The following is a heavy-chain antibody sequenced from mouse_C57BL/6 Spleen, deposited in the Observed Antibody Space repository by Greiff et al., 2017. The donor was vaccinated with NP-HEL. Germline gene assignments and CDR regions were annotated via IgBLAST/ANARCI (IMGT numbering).Heavy chain of an antibody. Sequence: EVKLMESGGDLVKPGGSLKLSCAASGFTFSSYGMSWVRQTPDKRLEWVATISSGGSYTYYPDSVKGRFTISRDNAKNTLYLQMSSLKSEDTAMYYCARRGTTDWFADWGKGTLVTVSA. D-gene: IGHD1-1*01. V-gene: IGHV5-6*02. CDR2: ISSGGSYT. CDR1: GFTFSSYG. CDR3: ARRGTTDWFAD. J-gene: IGHJ3*01.